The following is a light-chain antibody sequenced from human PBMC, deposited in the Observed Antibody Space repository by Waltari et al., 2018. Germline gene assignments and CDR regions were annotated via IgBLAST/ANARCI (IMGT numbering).Light chain of an antibody. V-gene: IGKV4-1*01. J-gene: IGKJ5*01. Sequence: EIVMTQSPDSLAVSLGERAAINCKSSRSVLYNSNNKNDLAWYQQKPRQPPKLLINGASSRESGVPDRFSGSGSGTDFTLTISSLQAEDVAVYYCQQYYSSPISFGQGTRLEIK. CDR2: GAS. CDR1: RSVLYNSNNKND. CDR3: QQYYSSPIS.